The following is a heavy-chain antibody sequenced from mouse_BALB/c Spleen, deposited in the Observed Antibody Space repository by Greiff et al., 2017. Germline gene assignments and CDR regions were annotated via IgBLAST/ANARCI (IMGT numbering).Heavy chain of an antibody. CDR2: ISSGGSYT. J-gene: IGHJ3*01. V-gene: IGHV5-6*01. Sequence: DVQLLQSGGDLVKPGGSLKLSCAASGFTFSSYCMPWVRQSPDKRLEWVATISSGGSYTNYPDSVKGRFTISRDNAKNTLYLQMSSLKSEDTAIYFCARQIYYDPFAYWGQGTLVTVSA. D-gene: IGHD2-4*01. CDR1: GFTFSSYC. CDR3: ARQIYYDPFAY.